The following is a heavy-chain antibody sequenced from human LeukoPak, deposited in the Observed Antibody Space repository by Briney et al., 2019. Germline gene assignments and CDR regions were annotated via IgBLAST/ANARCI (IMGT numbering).Heavy chain of an antibody. J-gene: IGHJ4*02. Sequence: PGGSLRLSCAASEFRFSAHGMNWVRQAPGKGLEWVSAISGSGGSTYYADSVKGRFTISRDNSKNTLYLQMNSLRAEDTAVYYCARVGQYCSGGSCYAIDYWGQGTLVTVSS. D-gene: IGHD2-15*01. CDR3: ARVGQYCSGGSCYAIDY. V-gene: IGHV3-23*01. CDR1: EFRFSAHG. CDR2: ISGSGGST.